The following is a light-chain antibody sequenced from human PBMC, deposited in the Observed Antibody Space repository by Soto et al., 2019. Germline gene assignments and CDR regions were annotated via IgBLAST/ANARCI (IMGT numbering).Light chain of an antibody. CDR3: QQYHNWPPLT. J-gene: IGKJ4*01. Sequence: ILMTQSPATLSVSPGERATLSCRAGQNVGSDLAWYQQKPGQAPRLLIYDAFTRATGIPARFSGSGSGTEFPLTISSLQSEDFAVYYCQQYHNWPPLTFGGGTKVEIK. V-gene: IGKV3-15*01. CDR1: QNVGSD. CDR2: DAF.